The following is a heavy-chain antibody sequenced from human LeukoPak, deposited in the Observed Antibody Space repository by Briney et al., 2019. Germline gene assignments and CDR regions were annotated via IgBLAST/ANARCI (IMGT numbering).Heavy chain of an antibody. Sequence: PPETLSLTCTVSGGSMTGYYWSWIRQPAGKGLDWIVRIYTSGDTTYNPSLKSRVTMSVDTSKNQFSLKLTSVTAADTAVYYCARSISWYSYLDYWGQGTLVTVSS. V-gene: IGHV4-4*07. CDR2: IYTSGDT. CDR1: GGSMTGYY. J-gene: IGHJ4*02. CDR3: ARSISWYSYLDY. D-gene: IGHD6-13*01.